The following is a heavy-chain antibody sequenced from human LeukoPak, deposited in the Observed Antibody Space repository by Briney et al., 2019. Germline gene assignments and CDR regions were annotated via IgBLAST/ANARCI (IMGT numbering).Heavy chain of an antibody. D-gene: IGHD2/OR15-2a*01. V-gene: IGHV3-66*01. J-gene: IGHJ2*01. CDR3: ARAFHRGPLFYWYFDL. Sequence: GGSLRLSCAASEFSVGSNYMTWVRQAPGKGLEWVSLIYSGGSTYYADSVKGRFTISRDNSKNTLYLQMNSLRADDMAVYYCARAFHRGPLFYWYFDLWGRGTLVTVSS. CDR2: IYSGGST. CDR1: EFSVGSNY.